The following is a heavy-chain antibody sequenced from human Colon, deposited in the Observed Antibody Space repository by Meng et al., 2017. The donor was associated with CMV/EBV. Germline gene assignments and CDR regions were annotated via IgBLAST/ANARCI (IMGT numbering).Heavy chain of an antibody. J-gene: IGHJ5*02. Sequence: GESLKISCVGSGFNVTGNYMSWVRQAPGKGLEWVSLIYRDNTPNYADSVKGRFTISRDTPKNTLYLQMNNLRADDTAVYYCARTLDYDFRRDYFNWFDPWGQGTLVTVS. CDR1: GFNVTGNY. D-gene: IGHD3-3*01. V-gene: IGHV3-53*01. CDR3: ARTLDYDFRRDYFNWFDP. CDR2: IYRDNTP.